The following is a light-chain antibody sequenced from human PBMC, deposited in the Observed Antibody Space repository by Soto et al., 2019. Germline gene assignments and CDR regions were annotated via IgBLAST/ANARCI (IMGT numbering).Light chain of an antibody. CDR2: YDS. CDR3: QVWDSSSDL. V-gene: IGLV3-21*04. J-gene: IGLJ2*01. Sequence: SYELTQPPSVSVAPGKTARITCGGNNIGSKSVHWYQQKPGQAPVLVIYYDSDRPSGIPERFSGSSSGNTATLTISRVEAGDEADYYCQVWDSSSDLFGGGTKLTVL. CDR1: NIGSKS.